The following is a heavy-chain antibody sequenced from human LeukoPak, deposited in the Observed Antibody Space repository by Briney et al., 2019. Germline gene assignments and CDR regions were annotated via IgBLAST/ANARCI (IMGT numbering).Heavy chain of an antibody. D-gene: IGHD3-9*01. CDR1: GGSSSGYY. CDR2: INHSGST. Sequence: SETLSLTCAVYGGSSSGYYWSWIRQPPGEGVEWSGEINHSGSTNYNPSLKSRVTISVDTSKNQFSLKLSSVTAADTAVYYCARLRYCDWLLSYYYGMDVWGQGTTVTVSS. CDR3: ARLRYCDWLLSYYYGMDV. J-gene: IGHJ6*02. V-gene: IGHV4-34*01.